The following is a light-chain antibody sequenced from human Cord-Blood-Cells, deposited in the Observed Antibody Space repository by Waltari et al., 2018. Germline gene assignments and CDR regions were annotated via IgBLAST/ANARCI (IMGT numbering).Light chain of an antibody. CDR1: QSISSY. V-gene: IGKV1-39*01. CDR2: AAS. J-gene: IGKJ2*01. CDR3: QQSYSTPYT. Sequence: DIKMTQSPSSLSASVGDRXXXTCRASQSISSYLKWYQQKPGNAPKLLIYAASSLQSGVPSRFSGSGSGTDFTLTISSLQPEDFATYYCQQSYSTPYTFGQGTKLEIK.